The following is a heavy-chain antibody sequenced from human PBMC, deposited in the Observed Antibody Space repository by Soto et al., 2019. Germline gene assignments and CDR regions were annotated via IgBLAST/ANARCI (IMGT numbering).Heavy chain of an antibody. CDR2: IYPTGTT. D-gene: IGHD6-19*01. J-gene: IGHJ4*02. Sequence: QVQLQESGPGLVKPSGTLSLTCGVSRGSVSSNNWWTWVRQPPGKGLEWIGEIYPTGTTNYNPSLQSRVTISLDKANNHFSLKLNSVTAAATAVYYCARRIALSGTAGAPGDWGQGTLVIVSS. CDR3: ARRIALSGTAGAPGD. CDR1: RGSVSSNNW. V-gene: IGHV4-4*02.